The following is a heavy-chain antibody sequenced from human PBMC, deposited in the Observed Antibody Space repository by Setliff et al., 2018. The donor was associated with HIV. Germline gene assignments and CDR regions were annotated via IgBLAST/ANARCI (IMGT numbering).Heavy chain of an antibody. CDR1: GYSFTNFW. CDR2: FYPGDFDT. J-gene: IGHJ4*02. V-gene: IGHV5-51*01. CDR3: ARHRQYGSGSYYNRPFDF. Sequence: PGESLKISCKGSGYSFTNFWIGWVRQLPGKGLEWMGIFYPGDFDTRYSPSFQGQVTISADKSISTAYLQWSSLKASDTAMYYCARHRQYGSGSYYNRPFDFWGQGTLVTVSS. D-gene: IGHD3-10*01.